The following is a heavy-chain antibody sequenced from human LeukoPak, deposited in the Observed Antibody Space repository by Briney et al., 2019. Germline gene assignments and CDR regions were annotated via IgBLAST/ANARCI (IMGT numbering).Heavy chain of an antibody. Sequence: GESLKISCKGSGYSFTSYWIGWVRQMPGKGLEWRGIIYPGDSDTRYSPSFQGQVTISADKSISTAYLQWSSLKASDTAMYYCARRIGITIFGGQGHFDYGGQGTLVTVSS. V-gene: IGHV5-51*01. D-gene: IGHD3-3*01. CDR2: IYPGDSDT. CDR3: ARRIGITIFGGQGHFDY. J-gene: IGHJ4*02. CDR1: GYSFTSYW.